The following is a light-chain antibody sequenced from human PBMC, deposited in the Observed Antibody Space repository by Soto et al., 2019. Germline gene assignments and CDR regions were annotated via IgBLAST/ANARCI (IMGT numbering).Light chain of an antibody. J-gene: IGKJ4*01. CDR2: GAS. V-gene: IGKV3-15*01. CDR3: QQYNNWPPLT. CDR1: QSVNSN. Sequence: EIVMTQSPGTLSVSPGERATLSCRASQSVNSNLAWYQQKPGQAPRLLIYGASTRATGIPARFSGSGSGTEFTLTISSLQSEDFAVYYCQQYNNWPPLTFGGGTTVEIK.